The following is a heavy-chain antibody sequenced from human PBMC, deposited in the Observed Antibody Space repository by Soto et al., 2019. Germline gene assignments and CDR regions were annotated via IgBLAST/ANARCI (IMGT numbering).Heavy chain of an antibody. J-gene: IGHJ6*02. CDR2: INGANGNT. CDR3: ARGKGMEENYYYHGMDV. CDR1: GYSFSTYS. D-gene: IGHD1-1*01. Sequence: QVQVVQSGAEVKKPGASVKVSCKASGYSFSTYSMHWVRQAPGQGLEWMGWINGANGNTRYSQKFKDRVSISRDTPASTGYMELSSLRSEDTAVYYCARGKGMEENYYYHGMDVWGLGTTVIVSS. V-gene: IGHV1-3*01.